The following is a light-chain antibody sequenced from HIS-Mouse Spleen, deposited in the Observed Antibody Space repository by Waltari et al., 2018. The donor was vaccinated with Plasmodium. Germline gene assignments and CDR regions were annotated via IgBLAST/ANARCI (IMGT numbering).Light chain of an antibody. Sequence: QSALTQPASVSGSPGQSITISCTGTSSDVGGYNYVSWYQQHPGKAPKLSIYDVSNRPSGVSNRFSGSKSGNTASLTISGLQAEDEADYYCSSYTSSSTYVVGTGTKVTVL. V-gene: IGLV2-14*03. CDR3: SSYTSSSTYV. J-gene: IGLJ1*01. CDR1: SSDVGGYNY. CDR2: DVS.